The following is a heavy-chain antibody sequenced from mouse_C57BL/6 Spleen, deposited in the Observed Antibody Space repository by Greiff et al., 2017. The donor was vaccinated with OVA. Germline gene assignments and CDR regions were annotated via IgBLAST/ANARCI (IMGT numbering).Heavy chain of an antibody. J-gene: IGHJ4*01. CDR2: ISDGGSYT. Sequence: EVKLVEPGGGLVKPGGSLKLSCAASGFTFSSYAMSWVRQTPEKRLEWVATISDGGSYTYYPENVKGRFTISRDNAKNNAYLQMSRLKSEDTAMYYCARDYYYATDYWGQGTSVTVSS. CDR1: GFTFSSYA. CDR3: ARDYYYATDY. V-gene: IGHV5-4*01.